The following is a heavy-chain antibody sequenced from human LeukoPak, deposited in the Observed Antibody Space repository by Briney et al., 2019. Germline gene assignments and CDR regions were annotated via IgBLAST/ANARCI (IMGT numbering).Heavy chain of an antibody. D-gene: IGHD7-27*01. V-gene: IGHV3-21*01. CDR3: ARDGDQGFDY. J-gene: IGHJ4*02. CDR2: ISRRSTYI. Sequence: TGGSLRLSCAASGFTFSNYNIIWIRQAPGKGLEWVSSISRRSTYIYYADSVKGRFTISRDNAKNSLYLQMNSLRAEDTAVYYCARDGDQGFDYWGQGTLVTVSS. CDR1: GFTFSNYN.